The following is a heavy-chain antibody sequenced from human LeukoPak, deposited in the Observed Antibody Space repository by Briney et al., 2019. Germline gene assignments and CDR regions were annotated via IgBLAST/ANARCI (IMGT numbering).Heavy chain of an antibody. J-gene: IGHJ4*02. CDR1: GGSFSGYY. V-gene: IGHV4-34*01. Sequence: PSETLSLTCAVYGGSFSGYYWSWIRQPPGKGLEWIGEINHSGSTNYNPSLKSRVTISVDTSKNQLSLKLSSVTAADTAVYYCARDPSRYYYGSGSFDYWGQGTLVTVSS. CDR3: ARDPSRYYYGSGSFDY. D-gene: IGHD3-10*01. CDR2: INHSGST.